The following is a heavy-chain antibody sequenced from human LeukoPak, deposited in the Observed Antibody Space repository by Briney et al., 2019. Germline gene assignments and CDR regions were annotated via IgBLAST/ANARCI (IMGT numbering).Heavy chain of an antibody. V-gene: IGHV3-23*01. J-gene: IGHJ4*02. CDR1: GFTFSSYA. CDR3: AKPSRGDGFDY. CDR2: TSGSSGST. D-gene: IGHD3-16*01. Sequence: GGSLRLSCAASGFTFSSYAMSWVRQAPGKGLEWVSATSGSSGSTYYADSVKGRFTISRDNSKNTLYLQMNSLRAEDTAVYYCAKPSRGDGFDYWGQGTLVTVSS.